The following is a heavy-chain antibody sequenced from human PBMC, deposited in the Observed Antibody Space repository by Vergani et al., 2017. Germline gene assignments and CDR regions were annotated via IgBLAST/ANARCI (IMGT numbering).Heavy chain of an antibody. CDR2: SNHSGST. V-gene: IGHV4-34*01. J-gene: IGHJ5*02. D-gene: IGHD3-3*01. Sequence: QVQLQQWGAGLLKPSETLSLTCAVYGGSFSGYYWSWIRQPPGKGLEWIGESNHSGSTNYNPSLKSRVTISVDTSKNQFSRKLSSVTAADTAVYYCAXGPAVLRFLEWLLWFDPWGQGTLVTVSS. CDR1: GGSFSGYY. CDR3: AXGPAVLRFLEWLLWFDP.